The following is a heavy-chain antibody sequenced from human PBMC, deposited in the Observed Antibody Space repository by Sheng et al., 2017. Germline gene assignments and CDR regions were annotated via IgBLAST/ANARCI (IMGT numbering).Heavy chain of an antibody. CDR3: ARDLGDCSGGSCYAVNYYYYYGMDV. D-gene: IGHD2-15*01. CDR2: ISAYNGNT. J-gene: IGHJ6*02. Sequence: GAEVKKPGASVKVSCKASGYTFTSYGISWVRQAPGQGLEWMGWISAYNGNTNYAQKLQGRVTMTTDTSTSTAYMELRSLRSDDTAVYYCARDLGDCSGGSCYAVNYYYYYGMDVWDQGP. CDR1: GYTFTSYG. V-gene: IGHV1-18*01.